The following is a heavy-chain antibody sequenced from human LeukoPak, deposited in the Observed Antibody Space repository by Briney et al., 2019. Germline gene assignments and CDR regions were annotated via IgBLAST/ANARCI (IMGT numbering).Heavy chain of an antibody. J-gene: IGHJ4*02. CDR1: GFTFSSYA. CDR3: TTDGPWWLIAYFDY. V-gene: IGHV3-23*01. CDR2: ISGRGGST. Sequence: GGSLRLSCAASGFTFSSYAMSWVRQAPGKGLEWVSAISGRGGSTYYADSVKGRFTISRDNSKNTLYLQMNSLKTEDTAVYYCTTDGPWWLIAYFDYWGQGTLVTVSS. D-gene: IGHD5-12*01.